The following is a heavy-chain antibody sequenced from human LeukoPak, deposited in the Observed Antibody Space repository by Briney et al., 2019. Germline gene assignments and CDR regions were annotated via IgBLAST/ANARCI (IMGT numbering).Heavy chain of an antibody. J-gene: IGHJ3*02. CDR3: ATEKLWSGYRNDAFDI. Sequence: GASVKVSCKVSGYTLTELSMHWVRQAPGKGLEWMGGFDPEDGETIYAQKFQGRVTMTEDTSTDTAYMELSSLRSEDTAVYYCATEKLWSGYRNDAFDIWGQGTMVTVSS. CDR1: GYTLTELS. D-gene: IGHD3-3*01. V-gene: IGHV1-24*01. CDR2: FDPEDGET.